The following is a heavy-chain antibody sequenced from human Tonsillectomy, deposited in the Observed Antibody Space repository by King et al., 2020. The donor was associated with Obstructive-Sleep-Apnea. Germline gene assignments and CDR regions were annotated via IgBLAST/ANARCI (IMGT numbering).Heavy chain of an antibody. J-gene: IGHJ4*02. Sequence: VQLVESGGDLVKPGGSLRVSCAASGFTFSDAWMSWVRQAPGQGLEWVGRIKSKTDGGTTDYAAPVKGRFTISREDSRSTLYLQMDSLKTEDTAVYFCTTDRSLGGTSAANWGQGTLVTVSS. CDR3: TTDRSLGGTSAAN. CDR2: IKSKTDGGTT. D-gene: IGHD1-1*01. V-gene: IGHV3-15*01. CDR1: GFTFSDAW.